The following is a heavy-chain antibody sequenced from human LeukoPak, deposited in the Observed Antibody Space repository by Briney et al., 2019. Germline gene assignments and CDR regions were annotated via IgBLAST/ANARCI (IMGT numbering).Heavy chain of an antibody. V-gene: IGHV3-21*01. CDR1: GFTFSSHS. CDR3: ARDLVVVPAASARAP. D-gene: IGHD2-2*01. J-gene: IGHJ5*02. CDR2: ISSSSSYI. Sequence: GGSLRLSCAASGFTFSSHSMNWVRQAPGKGLEWVSSISSSSSYIYYADSVKGRFTISRDNAKNPLYLQMNSLRAEDTAVYYCARDLVVVPAASARAPWGQGTLVTVSS.